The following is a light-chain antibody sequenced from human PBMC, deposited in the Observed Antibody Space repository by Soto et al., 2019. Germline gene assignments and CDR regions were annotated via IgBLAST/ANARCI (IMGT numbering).Light chain of an antibody. Sequence: DIVMTQSPAILSVSPGETVTLSCKASQSVTNNLAWYRQKPGQAPSLLIYGASTRATGVPARFSGSGSGTDFTLTISSLQSEDFALYYCQQYNNWPPWTSGQGSQVEI. J-gene: IGKJ1*01. V-gene: IGKV3-15*01. CDR3: QQYNNWPPWT. CDR1: QSVTNN. CDR2: GAS.